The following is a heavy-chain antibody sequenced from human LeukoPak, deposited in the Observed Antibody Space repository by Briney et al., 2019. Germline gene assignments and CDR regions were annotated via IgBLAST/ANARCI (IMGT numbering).Heavy chain of an antibody. CDR1: GGSFSGYY. D-gene: IGHD2-2*01. Sequence: SETLSLTCAVYGGSFSGYYWSWIRQPPGKGLEWIGEINHSGSTNYNPSLKSRVTISVDTSKNQFSLKLSSVTAADTAVYYCARGYYCSSTSCYGYWGQGTLVTVSS. CDR3: ARGYYCSSTSCYGY. CDR2: INHSGST. J-gene: IGHJ4*02. V-gene: IGHV4-34*01.